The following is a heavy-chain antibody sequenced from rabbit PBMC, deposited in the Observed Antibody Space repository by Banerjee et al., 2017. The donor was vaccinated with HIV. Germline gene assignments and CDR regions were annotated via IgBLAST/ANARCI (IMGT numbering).Heavy chain of an antibody. J-gene: IGHJ6*01. D-gene: IGHD6-1*01. CDR3: ARVSVGFNGYNHAYYYGMDL. V-gene: IGHV1S45*01. CDR2: IYVGSIGDT. Sequence: QEQLEESGGDLVKPEGSLTLTCTASGFSFSNKCVMCWVRQAPGKGLEWIACIYVGSIGDTYYASWAKGRFTISKTSSTTVTLQMTSLTAADTATYFCARVSVGFNGYNHAYYYGMDLWGPGTLVTVS. CDR1: GFSFSNKCV.